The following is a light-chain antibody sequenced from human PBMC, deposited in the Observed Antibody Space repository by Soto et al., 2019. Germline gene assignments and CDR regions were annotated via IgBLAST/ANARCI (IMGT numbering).Light chain of an antibody. CDR2: EVN. Sequence: QSALTQPASVSGSPGQSITISCTGTSSDVGSYNLVSWYQQHPGKAPKLMIYEVNKRPSGVSNRFSGSTSGNTASLTISGLQAEDEADYYCCSYARSSTLYVFGSGTKVTVL. CDR3: CSYARSSTLYV. V-gene: IGLV2-23*02. CDR1: SSDVGSYNL. J-gene: IGLJ1*01.